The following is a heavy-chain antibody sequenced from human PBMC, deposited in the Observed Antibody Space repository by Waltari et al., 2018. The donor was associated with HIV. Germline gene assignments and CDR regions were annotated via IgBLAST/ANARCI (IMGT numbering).Heavy chain of an antibody. J-gene: IGHJ4*02. V-gene: IGHV1-18*01. D-gene: IGHD2-8*01. Sequence: QAQLVQSGAEVKNPGAAVKVSCKASGDIFTTYHTNWVRQAPGQGLEWMGWINSYDGNTNYAQMFQGRVTMTTDTSTNTVYMELRSLRSDDTAVYYCARDRGLGNKYYKVPYYFDYWGQGTLVTVSA. CDR1: GDIFTTYH. CDR3: ARDRGLGNKYYKVPYYFDY. CDR2: INSYDGNT.